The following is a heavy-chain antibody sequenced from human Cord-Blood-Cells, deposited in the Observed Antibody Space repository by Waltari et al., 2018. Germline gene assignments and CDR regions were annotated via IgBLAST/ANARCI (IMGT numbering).Heavy chain of an antibody. CDR1: GGSFSCYY. Sequence: QVQLQQWGAGLLKPSETLSLTCAVYGGSFSCYYWRWLRQPPGKGLEWIGEINHSGSTNYNPSLKSRVTISVDTSKNQFSLKLSSVTAADTAVYYCARAVHSSSWFGGYWGQGTLVIVSS. CDR2: INHSGST. V-gene: IGHV4-34*01. D-gene: IGHD6-13*01. CDR3: ARAVHSSSWFGGY. J-gene: IGHJ4*02.